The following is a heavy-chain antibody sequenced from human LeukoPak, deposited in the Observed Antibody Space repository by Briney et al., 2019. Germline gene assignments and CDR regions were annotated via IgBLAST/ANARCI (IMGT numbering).Heavy chain of an antibody. CDR1: GGFISTGSYC. CDR3: ARDIASNWFDP. CDR2: IYYSGSP. Sequence: PSETLSLTCTVSGGFISTGSYCWAWIRQPPGKGLEWIGSIYYSGSPYYNPSLKSRVTISVDKSKNQFSLKLSSVTAADTAVYYCARDIASNWFDPWGQGTLVTVSS. J-gene: IGHJ5*02. V-gene: IGHV4-39*07. D-gene: IGHD6-13*01.